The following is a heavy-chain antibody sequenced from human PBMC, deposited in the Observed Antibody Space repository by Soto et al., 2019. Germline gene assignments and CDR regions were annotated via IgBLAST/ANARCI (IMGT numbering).Heavy chain of an antibody. CDR1: GGSISSYY. V-gene: IGHV4-59*01. CDR2: IYYSGST. CDR3: ARRSDFHFDP. J-gene: IGHJ5*02. D-gene: IGHD3-3*01. Sequence: SETLSLTSTVSGGSISSYYWSWIRQPPGKGLEWIGYIYYSGSTNYNPSLKSRVTISVDTSKNQFSLKLSSVTAADTAVYYCARRSDFHFDPWGQGTLVTVSS.